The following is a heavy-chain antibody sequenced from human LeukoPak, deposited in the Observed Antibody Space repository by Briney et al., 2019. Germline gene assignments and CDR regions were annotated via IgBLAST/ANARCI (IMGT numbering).Heavy chain of an antibody. V-gene: IGHV4-39*07. J-gene: IGHJ4*02. CDR2: IYYSGST. CDR3: ARAFDTYYDFWSGYYSHTFDY. D-gene: IGHD3-3*01. Sequence: PSETLSLTCTVSGGSISSSSYYWGWVRQPPGKGLEWIGSIYYSGSTYYNPSLKSRVTISVDTSKNQFSLKLSSVTAADTAVYYCARAFDTYYDFWSGYYSHTFDYWGQGTLVTVSS. CDR1: GGSISSSSYY.